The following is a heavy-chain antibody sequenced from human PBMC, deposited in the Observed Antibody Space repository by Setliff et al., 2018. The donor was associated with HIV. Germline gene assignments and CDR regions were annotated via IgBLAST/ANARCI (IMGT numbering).Heavy chain of an antibody. Sequence: SVKVSCKASGDTFSSYVISWVRQAPGQGLEWMGGIIPIFGTANYAQKFQGRVTITTDESTSTAYMELSSLRSEDTAVYYCARDSSDTAMVIGRSFDYWGQGTLVTVSS. CDR3: ARDSSDTAMVIGRSFDY. CDR1: GDTFSSYV. J-gene: IGHJ4*02. V-gene: IGHV1-69*05. D-gene: IGHD5-18*01. CDR2: IIPIFGTA.